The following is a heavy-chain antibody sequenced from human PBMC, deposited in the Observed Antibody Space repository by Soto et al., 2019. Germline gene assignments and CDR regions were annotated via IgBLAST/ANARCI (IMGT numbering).Heavy chain of an antibody. V-gene: IGHV3-9*01. J-gene: IGHJ4*02. Sequence: DVQLVESGGGLVQPGRSLRLSCVASGFTFDDYVMHWVRQVPGKGLEWVSGISWNSGNIDYADSVKGRFTISRDNAMNSLYLQMNSLSPDDTALYYCARALSAVPSCLDYWGQGTLVTVSS. CDR1: GFTFDDYV. CDR2: ISWNSGNI. D-gene: IGHD3-9*01. CDR3: ARALSAVPSCLDY.